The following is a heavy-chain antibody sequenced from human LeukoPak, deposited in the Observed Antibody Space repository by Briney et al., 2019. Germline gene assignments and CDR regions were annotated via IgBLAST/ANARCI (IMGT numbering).Heavy chain of an antibody. J-gene: IGHJ4*02. D-gene: IGHD3-3*01. CDR1: GGSISSYY. V-gene: IGHV4-4*07. CDR3: ARDRDFWSGYSYYFDY. Sequence: SETLSLTCTVSGGSISSYYWSWIRQPAGKELEWIGRIYTSGSTNCNPSLKSRVTMSVDTSKNQFSLKLSSVTAADTAVYYCARDRDFWSGYSYYFDYWGQGTLVTVSS. CDR2: IYTSGST.